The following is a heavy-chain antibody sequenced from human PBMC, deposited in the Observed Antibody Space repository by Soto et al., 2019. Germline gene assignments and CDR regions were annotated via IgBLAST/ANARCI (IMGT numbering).Heavy chain of an antibody. CDR3: ARAAYDFWSGYSISWFDP. J-gene: IGHJ5*02. CDR1: GYTFTSYG. CDR2: ISAYNGNT. D-gene: IGHD3-3*01. Sequence: ASVKVSCKASGYTFTSYGVSWVRQAPGQGLEWMGWISAYNGNTNYAQKLQGRVTMTTDTSTSTAYMELRSLRSDDTAVYYCARAAYDFWSGYSISWFDPWGQGNLVPFSS. V-gene: IGHV1-18*01.